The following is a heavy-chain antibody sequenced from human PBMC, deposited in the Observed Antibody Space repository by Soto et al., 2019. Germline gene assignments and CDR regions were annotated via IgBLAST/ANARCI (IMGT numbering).Heavy chain of an antibody. V-gene: IGHV3-23*01. CDR1: GFTFSSYA. J-gene: IGHJ6*02. CDR3: AKGRSYYYYYGVDV. CDR2: IIDSGGST. Sequence: PGGSLRLSCAASGFTFSSYAMHWVRQAPGKGLEWVSDIIDSGGSTYYADSVKGRFTISGDNSKSTLYLQMNSLRAEDTALYYCAKGRSYYYYYGVDVWGQGTTVTVSS.